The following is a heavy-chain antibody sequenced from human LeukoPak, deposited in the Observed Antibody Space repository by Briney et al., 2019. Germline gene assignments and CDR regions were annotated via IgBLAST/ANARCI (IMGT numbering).Heavy chain of an antibody. V-gene: IGHV1-46*01. CDR3: ARYGTPYIAVAGRGIDY. CDR2: INPSGGST. CDR1: GYSFTIYY. Sequence: ASVKVSCKASGYSFTIYYIHWVRQAPGQGLEWMGMINPSGGSTNYAQKFQGRVTMTRDTSTSTVYMELSSLRSDDTAVYYCARYGTPYIAVAGRGIDYWGQGTLVTVSS. J-gene: IGHJ4*02. D-gene: IGHD6-19*01.